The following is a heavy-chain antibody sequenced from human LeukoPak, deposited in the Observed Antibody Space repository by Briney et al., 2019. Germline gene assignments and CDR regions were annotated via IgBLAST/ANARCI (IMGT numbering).Heavy chain of an antibody. CDR3: ARLYGGVLTGFFGFDS. V-gene: IGHV4-4*02. CDR2: IYHSGST. J-gene: IGHJ4*02. CDR1: GGSISSSNW. D-gene: IGHD3-9*01. Sequence: SGTLSLTCAVSGGSISSSNWWNWVRQPPGQGLEWIGEIYHSGSTNYNPSLKSRVTISVDKSKNQFSLNLSSVTAADTTVYYCARLYGGVLTGFFGFDSWGQGTLVTVSS.